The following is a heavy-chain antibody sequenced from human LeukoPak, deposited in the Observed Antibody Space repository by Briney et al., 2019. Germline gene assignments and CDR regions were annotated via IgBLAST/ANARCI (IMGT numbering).Heavy chain of an antibody. D-gene: IGHD5-18*01. J-gene: IGHJ4*02. V-gene: IGHV4-38-2*02. CDR2: IYHSGST. CDR3: ARVGYSYGWNYFDY. CDR1: GYSLSSGYY. Sequence: SETLSLTCTVSGYSLSSGYYWGWIRQPPGKGLEWIGSIYHSGSTYYNPSLKSRVTISVDTSKNQFSLKLSSVTAADTAVYYCARVGYSYGWNYFDYWGQGTLVTVSS.